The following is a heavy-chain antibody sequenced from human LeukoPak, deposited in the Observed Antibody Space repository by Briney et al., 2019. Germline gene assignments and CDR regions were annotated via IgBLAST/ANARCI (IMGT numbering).Heavy chain of an antibody. CDR3: ATHSGPYSYGHLVDY. D-gene: IGHD5-18*01. CDR2: ISSSSYI. CDR1: GFTFSSYS. J-gene: IGHJ4*02. V-gene: IGHV3-21*01. Sequence: GGSLRPSXAASGFTFSSYSMNWVRQAPGKGLEWVSSISSSSYIYYADSVKGRFTISRDNAKNSLYLQMNSLRAEDTAVYYCATHSGPYSYGHLVDYWGQGTLVTVSS.